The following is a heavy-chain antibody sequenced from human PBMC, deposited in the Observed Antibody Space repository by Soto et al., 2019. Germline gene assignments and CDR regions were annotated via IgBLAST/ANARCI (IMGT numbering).Heavy chain of an antibody. CDR2: IYYSGST. Sequence: QVQLQESGPGLVKPSETLSLTCTVSGGSISSYYWSWIRQPPGKGLEWIGYIYYSGSTTYNPSLKSRVTISVDTSKNQFSLKLSSVTAADTAVYYCARQDQGPIDYWGQGTLVTVSS. J-gene: IGHJ4*02. V-gene: IGHV4-59*08. CDR3: ARQDQGPIDY. CDR1: GGSISSYY.